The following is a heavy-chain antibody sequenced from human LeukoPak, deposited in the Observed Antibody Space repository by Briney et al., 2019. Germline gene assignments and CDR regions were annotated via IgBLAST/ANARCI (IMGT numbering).Heavy chain of an antibody. Sequence: SETLSLTCTVSGGSISSSTYYWSWIRQPPGKGPEWIGNIYYSGSTYYNPSLKTRVTISVDTSKNQFSLKLTSVTAADTAVYYCARHASVDGNWPRPLDYWGQGSLVTVSS. V-gene: IGHV4-39*01. CDR3: ARHASVDGNWPRPLDY. J-gene: IGHJ4*02. CDR2: IYYSGST. CDR1: GGSISSSTYY. D-gene: IGHD6-19*01.